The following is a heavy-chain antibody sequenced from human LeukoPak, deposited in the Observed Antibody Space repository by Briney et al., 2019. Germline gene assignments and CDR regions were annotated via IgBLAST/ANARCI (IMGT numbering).Heavy chain of an antibody. CDR1: GGSINSHY. Sequence: SEPLSLTCAVSGGSINSHYWSWIRQPPGKGLEWIGDIYYTGRNNYNPSLKSRVTISVDTSKNHLSLNLTSVLAADTAMYYCARRDSGWNYFDYWGQGNLVTVSS. J-gene: IGHJ4*02. CDR3: ARRDSGWNYFDY. V-gene: IGHV4-59*08. CDR2: IYYTGRN. D-gene: IGHD5-12*01.